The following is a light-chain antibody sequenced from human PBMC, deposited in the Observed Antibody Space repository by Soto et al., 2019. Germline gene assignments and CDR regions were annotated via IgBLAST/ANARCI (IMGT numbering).Light chain of an antibody. Sequence: QSVLTQPHSASGSPGQSVAISCTGTSSDVGGYNYVSWYQQHPGKAPKLMIYEVNKRPSGVPDRFSGSKSGNTASLTVSGLQAEDEADYYCSSYAGSGTYVFGTGTKVTVL. CDR2: EVN. CDR3: SSYAGSGTYV. V-gene: IGLV2-8*01. J-gene: IGLJ1*01. CDR1: SSDVGGYNY.